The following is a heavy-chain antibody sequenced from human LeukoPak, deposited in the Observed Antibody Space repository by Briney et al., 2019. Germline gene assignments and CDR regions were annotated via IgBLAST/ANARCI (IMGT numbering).Heavy chain of an antibody. V-gene: IGHV3-23*01. D-gene: IGHD3-10*01. CDR1: GFTFSSYA. J-gene: IGHJ4*02. Sequence: PGGSLRLSCAASGFTFSSYAMSWVRQAPGKGLEWVSAISGSGGSTYYADSVKGRFTISRDNSKNTLYLQMNSLRAEDTAVYYCATGRGRSGSYGYWGQGTLVTVSS. CDR2: ISGSGGST. CDR3: ATGRGRSGSYGY.